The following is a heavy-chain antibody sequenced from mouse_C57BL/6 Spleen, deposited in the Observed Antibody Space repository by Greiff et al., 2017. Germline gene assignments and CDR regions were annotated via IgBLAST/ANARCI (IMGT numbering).Heavy chain of an antibody. V-gene: IGHV5-16*01. CDR3: ARDRYYYGSSPYGYFDV. Sequence: EVKVVESEGGLVQPGSSMKLSCTASGFTFSDYYMAWVRQVPEKGLEWVANINYDGSSTYYLDSLKSRFIISRDNAKNILDLQMSSLKSEDTATYYCARDRYYYGSSPYGYFDVWGTGTTVTVSS. J-gene: IGHJ1*03. CDR1: GFTFSDYY. D-gene: IGHD1-1*01. CDR2: INYDGSST.